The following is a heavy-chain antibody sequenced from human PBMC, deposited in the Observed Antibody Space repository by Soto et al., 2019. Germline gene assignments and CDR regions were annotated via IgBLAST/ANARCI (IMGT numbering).Heavy chain of an antibody. D-gene: IGHD2-15*01. J-gene: IGHJ5*02. CDR3: ARIIGYCSGGSCYDHNWFDP. CDR1: GGSVSSSSYY. Sequence: SETLSLTCTVSGGSVSSSSYYWGWVRQPPGKGLEWIGSVYYSGSTYYNPSLKSRVTISVDTSKNQFSLKLSSVTAADTAVYYCARIIGYCSGGSCYDHNWFDPWGQGTLVTVSS. CDR2: VYYSGST. V-gene: IGHV4-39*07.